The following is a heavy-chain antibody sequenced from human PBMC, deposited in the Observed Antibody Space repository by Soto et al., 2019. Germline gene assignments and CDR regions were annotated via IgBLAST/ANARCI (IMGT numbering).Heavy chain of an antibody. J-gene: IGHJ4*02. CDR2: IIPIFGTA. Sequence: QVQLAQSGAEVKKPGSSVKVSCKASGGTFSSYAISWVRQAPGQGLEWMGGIIPIFGTANYAQKFQGRVTFTADESTSTVYMELSSLRSEDTAVYYCARGLVAVAGLDYWGQGTLVTVSS. D-gene: IGHD6-19*01. V-gene: IGHV1-69*01. CDR3: ARGLVAVAGLDY. CDR1: GGTFSSYA.